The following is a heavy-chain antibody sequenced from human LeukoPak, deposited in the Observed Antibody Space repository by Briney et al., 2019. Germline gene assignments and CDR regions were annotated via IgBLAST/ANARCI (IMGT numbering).Heavy chain of an antibody. CDR1: GFTFSSYG. D-gene: IGHD2-8*01. CDR3: AREDTGVAFDI. CDR2: ISYDGSNK. J-gene: IGHJ3*02. V-gene: IGHV3-30*03. Sequence: GGSLRLSCAASGFTFSSYGMHWVRQAPGKGLEWVAVISYDGSNKYYADSVKGRFTISRDNSKNTLYLQMNSLRVEDTAVYYCAREDTGVAFDIWGQGTTVTV.